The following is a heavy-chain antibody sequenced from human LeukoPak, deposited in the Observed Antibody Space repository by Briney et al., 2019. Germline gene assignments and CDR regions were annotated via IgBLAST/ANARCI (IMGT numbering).Heavy chain of an antibody. D-gene: IGHD3-10*01. CDR2: IYHSGST. CDR3: ARDLRYGSGSYKPAYFDY. CDR1: GYSISSGYY. J-gene: IGHJ4*02. V-gene: IGHV4-38-2*02. Sequence: SETLSLTCTVSGYSISSGYYWGWIRQPPGKGLEWIGSIYHSGSTYYNPSLKSRVTISVDTSKNQFSLKLSSVTAADTAVYYCARDLRYGSGSYKPAYFDYWGQGTLVTVSS.